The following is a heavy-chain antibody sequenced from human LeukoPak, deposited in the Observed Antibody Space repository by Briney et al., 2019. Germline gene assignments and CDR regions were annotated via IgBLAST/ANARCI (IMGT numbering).Heavy chain of an antibody. J-gene: IGHJ4*02. CDR2: IQQDGSQK. D-gene: IGHD3-3*01. CDR3: ARGVPYASWSGPHYPDY. CDR1: GFTFSSYW. V-gene: IGHV3-7*01. Sequence: GGSLSLSCAASGFTFSSYWMSWVRQAPGKGLEWVATIQQDGSQKYYVDSVKGRFSISRDNAKNSLYLQMNSLRAEDTAVYYCARGVPYASWSGPHYPDYWGQGTLVTVSS.